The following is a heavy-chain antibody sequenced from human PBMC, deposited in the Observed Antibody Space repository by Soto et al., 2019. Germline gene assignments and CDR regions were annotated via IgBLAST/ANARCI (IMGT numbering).Heavy chain of an antibody. CDR1: GFTFSSYA. V-gene: IGHV3-33*08. CDR2: IWYDGSNK. D-gene: IGHD3-16*01. Sequence: GGSLRLSCAASGFTFSSYAMSWVRQAPGKGLEWVAVIWYDGSNKYYADSVKGRFTISRDNSKNTLYLQMNSLRAEDTAVYYCARGPSLGYYYYYYGMDVWGQGTTVTVSS. J-gene: IGHJ6*02. CDR3: ARGPSLGYYYYYYGMDV.